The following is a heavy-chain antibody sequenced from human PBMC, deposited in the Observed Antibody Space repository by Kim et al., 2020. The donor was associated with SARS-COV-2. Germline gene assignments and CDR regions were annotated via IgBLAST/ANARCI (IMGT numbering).Heavy chain of an antibody. Sequence: GGFTISRDNSKNTLYLQMNSLRAEDTAVYYCAREDGGSDYYDSSGYYYCYWGQGTLVTVSS. D-gene: IGHD3-22*01. V-gene: IGHV3-30*07. CDR3: AREDGGSDYYDSSGYYYCY. J-gene: IGHJ4*02.